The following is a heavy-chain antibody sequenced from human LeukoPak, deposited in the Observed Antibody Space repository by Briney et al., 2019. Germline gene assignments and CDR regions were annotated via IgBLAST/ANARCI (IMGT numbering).Heavy chain of an antibody. CDR2: IIPIFGSA. J-gene: IGHJ4*02. Sequence: SVKVSCKASGGTFSSYVISWVRQAPGQRLEWMGGIIPIFGSAIYAQKFQGRVTITADKSTSTAYMNLSSLRSEDTAVYYCARGGVGQLERRHYFDYWGQGTLVTVSS. V-gene: IGHV1-69*06. CDR1: GGTFSSYV. CDR3: ARGGVGQLERRHYFDY. D-gene: IGHD1-1*01.